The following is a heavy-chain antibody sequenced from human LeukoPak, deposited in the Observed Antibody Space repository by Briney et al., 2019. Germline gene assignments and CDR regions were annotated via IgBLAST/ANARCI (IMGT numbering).Heavy chain of an antibody. CDR2: INHSGST. Sequence: SETLSLTCAVYGGSFSGYYWSWIRQPPGKGLEWIGEINHSGSTNYNPSLKSRVTISVDTSKNQFSLKLSSVTAADTAVYYCARPLGQGNEYGMDVWGQGTTVTVSS. J-gene: IGHJ6*02. CDR3: ARPLGQGNEYGMDV. CDR1: GGSFSGYY. V-gene: IGHV4-34*01. D-gene: IGHD1-1*01.